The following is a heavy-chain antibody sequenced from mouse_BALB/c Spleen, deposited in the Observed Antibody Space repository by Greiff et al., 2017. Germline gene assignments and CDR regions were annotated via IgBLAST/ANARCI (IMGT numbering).Heavy chain of an antibody. V-gene: IGHV2-9*02. J-gene: IGHJ4*01. Sequence: VHLVESGPGLVAPSQSLSITCTVSGFSLTSYGVHWVRQPPGKGLEWLGVIWAGGSTNYNSALMSRLSISTDNSKSQVFLKMNSLQTDDTAMYYCARERVTTAPYYCAMDYWGQGTSVTVSS. CDR3: ARERVTTAPYYCAMDY. CDR2: IWAGGST. D-gene: IGHD1-2*01. CDR1: GFSLTSYG.